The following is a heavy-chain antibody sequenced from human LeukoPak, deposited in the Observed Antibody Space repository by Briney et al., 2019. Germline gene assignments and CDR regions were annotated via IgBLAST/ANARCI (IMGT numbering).Heavy chain of an antibody. CDR3: AKDRRSMVVTPSWAFDI. Sequence: GGSLRLSCAASGFTFSNYAMSWVRQAPGKGLEWVSAISGGSSSTYYADSVKGRFTISRDKSKNTLSLQLNSLRAEDTALYYCAKDRRSMVVTPSWAFDIWGQGTLVTVSS. CDR2: ISGGSSST. D-gene: IGHD4-23*01. J-gene: IGHJ3*02. CDR1: GFTFSNYA. V-gene: IGHV3-23*01.